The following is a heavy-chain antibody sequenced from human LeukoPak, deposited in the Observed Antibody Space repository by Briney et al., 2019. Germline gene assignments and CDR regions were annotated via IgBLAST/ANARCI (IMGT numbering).Heavy chain of an antibody. J-gene: IGHJ6*02. D-gene: IGHD6-19*01. CDR3: AKGTIAVAGGDYGMDV. CDR1: GFTFDDYA. V-gene: IGHV3-9*01. Sequence: GGSLRLSCAASGFTFDDYAMHWVRQAPGKGLEWVSGISWNSGCIGYADSVKGRFTISRDNAKNSLYLQMNSLRAEDTALYYCAKGTIAVAGGDYGMDVWGQGTTVTVSS. CDR2: ISWNSGCI.